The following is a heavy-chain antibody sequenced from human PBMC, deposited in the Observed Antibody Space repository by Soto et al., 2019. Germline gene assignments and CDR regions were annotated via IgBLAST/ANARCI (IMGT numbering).Heavy chain of an antibody. CDR2: ISGSGGST. V-gene: IGHV3-23*01. D-gene: IGHD5-12*01. Sequence: EVQLLESGGGLVQPGGSLRLSCAASGFTFSSYAMSWVRQAPGKGLEWVSAISGSGGSTYYADSVKGRFTISRDNSKNTLYLQMNSLRAEDTAVYYCAKNWAREYSGYDLYRGMAFDIWGQGTMVTVSS. CDR3: AKNWAREYSGYDLYRGMAFDI. CDR1: GFTFSSYA. J-gene: IGHJ3*02.